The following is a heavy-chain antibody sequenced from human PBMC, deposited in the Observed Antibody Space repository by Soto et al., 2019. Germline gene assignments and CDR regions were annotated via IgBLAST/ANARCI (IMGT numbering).Heavy chain of an antibody. Sequence: EVQLVESGGGLVKAGGSLRLFCTASGFTFRNYNMNWVRQAPGKGLEWVSSISTGGAYMFYADSVQGRFTISRDNAQKSLFLQIDSPRAEDTAVYYCARDIASPGGDYFDSWGQGTLVTVSS. J-gene: IGHJ4*02. D-gene: IGHD2-21*01. CDR2: ISTGGAYM. CDR3: ARDIASPGGDYFDS. CDR1: GFTFRNYN. V-gene: IGHV3-21*01.